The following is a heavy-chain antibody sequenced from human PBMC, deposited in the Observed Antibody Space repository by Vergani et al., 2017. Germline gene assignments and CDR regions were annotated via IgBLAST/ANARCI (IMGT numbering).Heavy chain of an antibody. V-gene: IGHV3-74*01. D-gene: IGHD6-19*01. J-gene: IGHJ2*01. CDR3: AKRVAVAGWYFDL. CDR2: INSDGSST. Sequence: EVQLVESGGGLVQPGGSLRLSCAASGFTFSSYWMHWVRQAPGKGLVWVSRINSDGSSTSYADSVKGRFTISRDNAKNTLYLQMNSLRAEDTAVYYCAKRVAVAGWYFDLWGRGTLVTVSS. CDR1: GFTFSSYW.